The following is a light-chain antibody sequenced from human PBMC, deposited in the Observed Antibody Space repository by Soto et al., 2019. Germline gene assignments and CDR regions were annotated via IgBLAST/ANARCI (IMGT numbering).Light chain of an antibody. J-gene: IGKJ4*01. CDR2: GAS. Sequence: EIVLTQSPGTLSLSPGERATLSCRASQSVSSNYLAWYQQKPGQAPRLLIYGASTRATGIPDRISGSGSGTDFTLTSSRLEPEDFAVYYCQQYGRSPPLIFGGGTKVEIK. V-gene: IGKV3-20*01. CDR1: QSVSSNY. CDR3: QQYGRSPPLI.